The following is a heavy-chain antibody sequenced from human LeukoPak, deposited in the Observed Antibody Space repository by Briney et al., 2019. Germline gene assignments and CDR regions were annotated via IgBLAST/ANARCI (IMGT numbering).Heavy chain of an antibody. D-gene: IGHD3-10*01. CDR1: GGSISTYY. CDR2: IDKGGGT. Sequence: SETLSLTCTVSGGSISTYYWSWIRQPPGKGLEWIGYIDKGGGTTYNPSLKSRVTISVDTSKNHFLLRLSSVTAADTAVYYCARHDYYGSGTYYMPFDHWGQGTLVTVSS. V-gene: IGHV4-59*08. J-gene: IGHJ4*02. CDR3: ARHDYYGSGTYYMPFDH.